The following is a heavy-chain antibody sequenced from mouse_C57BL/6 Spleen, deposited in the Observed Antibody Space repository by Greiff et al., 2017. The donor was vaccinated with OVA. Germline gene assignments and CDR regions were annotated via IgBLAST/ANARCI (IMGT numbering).Heavy chain of an antibody. CDR1: GYTFTSYW. Sequence: VQLQQSGTVLARPGASVKMSCKTSGYTFTSYWMHWVKQRPGQGLEWIGAIYPGNSDTSYNQKFKGKAKLTAVTSASTAYMELSSLTNEDSAVYYCTRRGGYGSSPYWYFDVWGTGTTVTVSS. V-gene: IGHV1-5*01. J-gene: IGHJ1*03. CDR3: TRRGGYGSSPYWYFDV. D-gene: IGHD1-1*01. CDR2: IYPGNSDT.